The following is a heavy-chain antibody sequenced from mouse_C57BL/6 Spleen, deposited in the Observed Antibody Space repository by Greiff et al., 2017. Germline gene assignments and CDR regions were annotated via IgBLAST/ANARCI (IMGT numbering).Heavy chain of an antibody. CDR3: AVTTVVSYYFDY. CDR1: GYAFSISW. J-gene: IGHJ2*01. Sequence: VQLQQSGPELVKPGASVKISCKASGYAFSISWMNWVKQRPGKGLEWIGRIYPGDGDTNYNGKFKGKATLTADKSSSTAYMQLSSLTSEDSAVYFCAVTTVVSYYFDYWGQGTTLTVSS. CDR2: IYPGDGDT. V-gene: IGHV1-82*01. D-gene: IGHD1-1*01.